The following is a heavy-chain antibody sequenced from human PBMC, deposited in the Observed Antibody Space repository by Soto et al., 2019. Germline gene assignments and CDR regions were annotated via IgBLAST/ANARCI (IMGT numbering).Heavy chain of an antibody. CDR3: AKDYNDYGDYDLFS. Sequence: PGGSLRLSCAASGFTFSSYGMHWVRQAPGKGLEWVAVISYDGSNKYYADSVKGRFTISRDNSKNTLYLQMNSLRAEDTAVYYCAKDYNDYGDYDLFSWGQGTLVTVSS. CDR2: ISYDGSNK. J-gene: IGHJ4*02. CDR1: GFTFSSYG. V-gene: IGHV3-30*18. D-gene: IGHD4-17*01.